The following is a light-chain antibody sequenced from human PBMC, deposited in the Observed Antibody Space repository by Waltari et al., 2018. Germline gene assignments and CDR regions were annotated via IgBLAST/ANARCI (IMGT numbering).Light chain of an antibody. Sequence: QSALTQPASVSGSPGQSITISCTGTSSDVGGHPYVSWYQQHPGEAPKLIIYDVSSRPSGVSPRFSASRSGNTASLTISGLRTEDEADYYCSSYSSVTNVVFGGGTK. J-gene: IGLJ2*01. CDR3: SSYSSVTNVV. V-gene: IGLV2-14*01. CDR2: DVS. CDR1: SSDVGGHPY.